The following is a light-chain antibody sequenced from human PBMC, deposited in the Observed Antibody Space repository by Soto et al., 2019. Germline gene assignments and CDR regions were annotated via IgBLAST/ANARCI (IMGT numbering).Light chain of an antibody. Sequence: ETVMTQSPVALSVAGGETSTLSCRASQSVTINVGWYHQRPGQAPRLLIYGASSRATGVPARFSGSGSETESTLTISSLQPEDFAIHYCQPYNNRPLTFGGGTKVDIK. CDR2: GAS. V-gene: IGKV3-15*01. J-gene: IGKJ4*01. CDR3: QPYNNRPLT. CDR1: QSVTIN.